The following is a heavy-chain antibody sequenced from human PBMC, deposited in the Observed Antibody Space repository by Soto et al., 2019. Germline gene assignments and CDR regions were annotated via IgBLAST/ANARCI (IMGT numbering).Heavy chain of an antibody. J-gene: IGHJ6*02. CDR2: IYYSGST. V-gene: IGHV4-59*01. CDR3: ARGRGSGSSFYYYGMDV. CDR1: GGSISSYY. D-gene: IGHD3-10*01. Sequence: PSETLSLTCTVSGGSISSYYWSWIRQPPGEGLEWIGYIYYSGSTNYNPSLKSRVTISVDTSKNQFSLKLSSVTAADTAVYYCARGRGSGSSFYYYGMDVWGQGTTVTVS.